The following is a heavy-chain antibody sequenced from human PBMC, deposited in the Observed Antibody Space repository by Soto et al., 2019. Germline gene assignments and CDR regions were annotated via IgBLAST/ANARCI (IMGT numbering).Heavy chain of an antibody. CDR2: TYYRSKWYN. J-gene: IGHJ3*02. CDR3: ARKLGGGFDI. V-gene: IGHV6-1*01. Sequence: XQPLSLRLAISGDSVSSNSAACNSIRQSPSRGLEWLGRTYYRSKWYNEYAISVKSRITINPDTSKNQFSLQLNSVSPEDTAVYYCARKLGGGFDIWGQGTRVTVSS. D-gene: IGHD3-16*01. CDR1: GDSVSSNSAA.